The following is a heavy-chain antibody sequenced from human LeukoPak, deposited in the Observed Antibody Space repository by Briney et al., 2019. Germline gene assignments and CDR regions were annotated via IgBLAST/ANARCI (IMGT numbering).Heavy chain of an antibody. Sequence: RGSLRLSCAASGFTFSSYSMNWVRQAPGKGLEWVSSISSSSSYIYYADSVKGRFTISRDNAKNSLYLRMNSLRAEDTAVYYCARIPLGDYYYMDVWGKGTTVTVSS. V-gene: IGHV3-21*01. J-gene: IGHJ6*03. CDR3: ARIPLGDYYYMDV. CDR1: GFTFSSYS. CDR2: ISSSSSYI. D-gene: IGHD3-10*01.